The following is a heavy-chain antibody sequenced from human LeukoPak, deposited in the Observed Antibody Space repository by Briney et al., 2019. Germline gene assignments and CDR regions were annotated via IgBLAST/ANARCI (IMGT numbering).Heavy chain of an antibody. Sequence: GGSLRLSCAAHEFGFSSSTMSWVRQAAGKGLEWGAKMKEDGSDEEYVDAVKGRFTISRDNAKNSLYLQMNSLRPEDTAVYFCVVGGAGGGYFPNWGQGSLVIVSS. CDR2: MKEDGSDE. CDR3: VVGGAGGGYFPN. V-gene: IGHV3-7*01. CDR1: EFGFSSST. J-gene: IGHJ1*01. D-gene: IGHD3-16*01.